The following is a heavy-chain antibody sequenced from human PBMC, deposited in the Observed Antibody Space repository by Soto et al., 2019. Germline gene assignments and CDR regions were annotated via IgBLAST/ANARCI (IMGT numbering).Heavy chain of an antibody. CDR2: IKNKANSYTT. J-gene: IGHJ4*02. CDR3: TRVRLGAPTRYFDY. CDR1: TFSDHY. Sequence: TFSDHYMDWVRQAPGKGLEWVGRIKNKANSYTTQYAASVRGRFTISRDDSKNSLFLQMNSLTTDDTAVHHGTRVRLGAPTRYFDYWSRGARVSVSS. V-gene: IGHV3-72*01. D-gene: IGHD2-15*01.